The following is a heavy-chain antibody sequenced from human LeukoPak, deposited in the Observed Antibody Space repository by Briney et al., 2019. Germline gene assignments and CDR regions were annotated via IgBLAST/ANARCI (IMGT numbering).Heavy chain of an antibody. V-gene: IGHV3-72*01. J-gene: IGHJ4*02. Sequence: GGSLRLSCAASGFTLSDDHMDCVRQAPGKGLEWVGRSRNKADNYITHYAASVEGRFTISRDAAQTSVYLQMNSLKTDDTAVYYCTRRPSGSSCNHYWGQGTLVTVPS. D-gene: IGHD3-10*01. CDR1: GFTLSDDH. CDR3: TRRPSGSSCNHY. CDR2: SRNKADNYIT.